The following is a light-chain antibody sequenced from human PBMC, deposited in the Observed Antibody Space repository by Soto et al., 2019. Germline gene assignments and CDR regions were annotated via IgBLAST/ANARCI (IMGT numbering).Light chain of an antibody. V-gene: IGKV3-15*01. J-gene: IGKJ2*01. Sequence: EIVMTQSPATLSVSPGERATLSCRASQSVSSNLAWYQQKPGQAPRLLIYGASTRATGIPARFSGSGSGTEFTLTISSLQSEDSAVYSCQQYNNWPPMYTFGQGTKLEIK. CDR2: GAS. CDR1: QSVSSN. CDR3: QQYNNWPPMYT.